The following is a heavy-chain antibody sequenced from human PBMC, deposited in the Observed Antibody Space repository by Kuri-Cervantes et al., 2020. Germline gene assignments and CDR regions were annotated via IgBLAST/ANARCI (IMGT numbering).Heavy chain of an antibody. CDR3: VGDNSSGWSLFYYFDY. CDR1: GYSISSGYY. Sequence: SQTLSLTCAVSGYSISSGYYWGWIRQPPGKGLEWIGSIYHSGSTYYNPSLKSRVTISVDTSKNQFSLKLSSVTAADTAVYYCVGDNSSGWSLFYYFDYWGQGTLVTVSS. CDR2: IYHSGST. D-gene: IGHD6-19*01. V-gene: IGHV4-38-2*02. J-gene: IGHJ4*02.